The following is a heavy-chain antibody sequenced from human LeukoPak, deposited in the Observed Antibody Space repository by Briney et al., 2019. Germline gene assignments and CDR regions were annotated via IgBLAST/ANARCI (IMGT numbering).Heavy chain of an antibody. CDR2: TRKKAKGYTT. Sequence: GGSLRLSCAASGFTLSDYYMDWVRQAPGQGLEWVARTRKKAKGYTTEYAASVKGRFTISRDDSKNSVDLQMNSLITEDMAVYYCARAQSDSSGYYYVGDYWGQGTLVTVSS. J-gene: IGHJ4*02. CDR3: ARAQSDSSGYYYVGDY. V-gene: IGHV3-72*01. CDR1: GFTLSDYY. D-gene: IGHD3-22*01.